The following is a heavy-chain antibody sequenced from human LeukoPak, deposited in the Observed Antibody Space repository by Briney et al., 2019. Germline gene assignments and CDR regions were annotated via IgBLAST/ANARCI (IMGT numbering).Heavy chain of an antibody. V-gene: IGHV4-38-2*01. J-gene: IGHJ3*02. CDR3: ARKYCSSTSCYFPAFDI. D-gene: IGHD2-2*01. CDR1: GYSISSGNY. CDR2: IYHSGST. Sequence: SETLSLTCAVSGYSISSGNYWGWIRQPPGKGLEWIGSIYHSGSTYYNPSLKSRVTISVDTSKNQFSLKLSSVTAADTAVYYCARKYCSSTSCYFPAFDIWGQGTMVTVSS.